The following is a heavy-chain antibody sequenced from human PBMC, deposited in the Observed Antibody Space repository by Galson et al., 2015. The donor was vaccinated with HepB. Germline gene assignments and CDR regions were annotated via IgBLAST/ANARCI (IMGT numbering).Heavy chain of an antibody. D-gene: IGHD3-10*01. CDR1: GFTFSSYE. V-gene: IGHV3-48*03. J-gene: IGHJ3*02. CDR2: ISSSGSTI. CDR3: ARDQPTHRHGLSDAFDI. Sequence: SMRLPCSAFGFTFSSYEMNWVRQAPGKGLEWVSYISSSGSTIYYADSVKGRFTISRDNAKNSLYLQMYSLRAEDTAVYYCARDQPTHRHGLSDAFDIWGQGTMVTVSS.